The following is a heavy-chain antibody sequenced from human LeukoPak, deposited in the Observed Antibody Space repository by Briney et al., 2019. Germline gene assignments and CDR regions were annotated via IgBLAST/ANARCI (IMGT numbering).Heavy chain of an antibody. CDR2: ISGNGVST. CDR3: AKPQYDSSWYYFDY. J-gene: IGHJ4*02. CDR1: GFTFSTYA. V-gene: IGHV3-23*01. D-gene: IGHD6-13*01. Sequence: GGSLRLSCAASGFTFSTYAMSWVRQAPGKGLEWVSTISGNGVSTYYANSVQGRFTISRDNSKNTLWLQMNSLRAEDTALYYCAKPQYDSSWYYFDYWGQGTLVTVSS.